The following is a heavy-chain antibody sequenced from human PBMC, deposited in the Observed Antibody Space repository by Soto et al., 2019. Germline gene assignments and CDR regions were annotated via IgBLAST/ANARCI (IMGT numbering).Heavy chain of an antibody. CDR3: AREAHWKVDY. D-gene: IGHD1-1*01. CDR2: IIPILNIT. J-gene: IGHJ4*02. CDR1: GATFSTYT. V-gene: IGHV1-69*08. Sequence: QVQLVQSGAEVKKPGASVKVSCKASGATFSTYTITWVRQAPGQGLEWMGRIIPILNITNYAQRFQGRVTITADKSTSTAYRELSSLRSEDTALYYCAREAHWKVDYWGQGTLVTVSS.